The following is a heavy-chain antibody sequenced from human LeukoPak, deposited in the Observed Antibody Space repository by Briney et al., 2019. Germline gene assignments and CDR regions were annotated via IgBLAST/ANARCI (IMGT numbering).Heavy chain of an antibody. J-gene: IGHJ5*02. CDR2: ISAYNGNT. Sequence: GASVKVSCKASGYTFTGYYMHWVRQAPGQGLEWMGWISAYNGNTNYAQKLQGRVTMTTDTSTSTAYMELRSLRSDDTAVYYCARKNVPSANNWFDPWGQGTLVTVSS. CDR1: GYTFTGYY. D-gene: IGHD3-10*02. V-gene: IGHV1-18*04. CDR3: ARKNVPSANNWFDP.